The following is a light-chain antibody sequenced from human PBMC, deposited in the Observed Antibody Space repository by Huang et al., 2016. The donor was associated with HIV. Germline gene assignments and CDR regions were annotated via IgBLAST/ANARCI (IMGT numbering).Light chain of an antibody. Sequence: AIRMTQSPSSLSASTGDRVTITCRAGQGISSYLAWYQQKPGTAPKLLIYAASTLQSGVPSRFSGSGFGTDFTLTISSLQSEDLGSYHCQQYYTYPHSFGQGTKLEI. CDR3: QQYYTYPHS. V-gene: IGKV1-8*01. CDR1: QGISSY. J-gene: IGKJ2*01. CDR2: AAS.